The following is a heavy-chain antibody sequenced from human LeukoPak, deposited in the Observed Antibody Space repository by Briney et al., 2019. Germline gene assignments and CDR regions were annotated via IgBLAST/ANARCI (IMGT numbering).Heavy chain of an antibody. D-gene: IGHD5-18*01. Sequence: KPSETLSLTCAVYGVSFSGYYWSWIRQPPGRGLEWIGEINHSGSTNYNPSLKSRVTISVDTSKNQFSLKLSSVTAADTAVYYCARVPWIQLWLYYFDYWGQGTLVTVSS. CDR1: GVSFSGYY. CDR2: INHSGST. V-gene: IGHV4-34*01. CDR3: ARVPWIQLWLYYFDY. J-gene: IGHJ4*02.